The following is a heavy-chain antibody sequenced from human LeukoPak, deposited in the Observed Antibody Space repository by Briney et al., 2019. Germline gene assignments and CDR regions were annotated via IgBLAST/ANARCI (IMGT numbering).Heavy chain of an antibody. V-gene: IGHV1-18*01. D-gene: IGHD3-16*01. Sequence: EWMGCISANNGNTNYAQKFQGRVTMTTDTSTSTVYMELRSLRSDDTAVYYCARDFPRYATYFYYSMVVWGQGTTVTASS. J-gene: IGHJ6*02. CDR2: ISANNGNT. CDR3: ARDFPRYATYFYYSMVV.